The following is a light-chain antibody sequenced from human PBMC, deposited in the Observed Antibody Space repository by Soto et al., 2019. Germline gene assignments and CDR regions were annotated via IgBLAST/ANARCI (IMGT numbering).Light chain of an antibody. CDR1: RSVSSDY. V-gene: IGKV3-20*01. CDR2: GAS. Sequence: EIVLTQSPGTLSLSPGERATLSCRASRSVSSDYLAWYQQKPGLAPRLLIYGASSRATGIPDRFSGSGSGTDFTLTISRLEPEDFAVYYCQQYGSSPPWTFGQGTKVEIK. CDR3: QQYGSSPPWT. J-gene: IGKJ1*01.